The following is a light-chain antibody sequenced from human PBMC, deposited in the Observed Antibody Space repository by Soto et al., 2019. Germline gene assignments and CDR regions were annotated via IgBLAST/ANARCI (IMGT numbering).Light chain of an antibody. CDR1: RSVRSY. J-gene: IGKJ5*01. Sequence: EIVLTQSPATLSLSPGERATLSCRASRSVRSYLAWYQQKPGQAPRLLIYDASNRAAGIPASFSGSGSDTDFTLTISNREPEDFAVYYCQQRYAWPPITFGQGTRLEIK. CDR2: DAS. CDR3: QQRYAWPPIT. V-gene: IGKV3-11*01.